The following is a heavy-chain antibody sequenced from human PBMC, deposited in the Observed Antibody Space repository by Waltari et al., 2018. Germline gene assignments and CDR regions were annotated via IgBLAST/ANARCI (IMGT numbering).Heavy chain of an antibody. CDR3: GRDFDWGPDY. CDR2: VKPVSGVT. CDR1: GYSFSDQY. V-gene: IGHV1-2*02. J-gene: IGHJ4*02. D-gene: IGHD3-9*01. Sequence: QVQLVQSGAEVMKPGASVKVSCKTSGYSFSDQYLHWGRQAPGQGLDWMGGVKPVSGVTYYAQEFQDRVTLTGDRSISTVYMDFSSLTSDDTAMYYCGRDFDWGPDYLGQGTLVTVSS.